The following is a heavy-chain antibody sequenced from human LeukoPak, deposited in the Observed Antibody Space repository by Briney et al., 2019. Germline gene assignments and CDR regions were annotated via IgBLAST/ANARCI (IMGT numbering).Heavy chain of an antibody. CDR1: GFTFSSYA. V-gene: IGHV3-30*01. J-gene: IGHJ4*02. CDR2: ISYDGSNK. D-gene: IGHD6-19*01. CDR3: VTPLGVAGSDY. Sequence: GGSLRLSCAASGFTFSSYAMHWVRQAPGKGLEWVAVISYDGSNKYYADSVKGRFTISRDNSKNTLYLQMNSLRAEDTAVYYCVTPLGVAGSDYWGQGTLVTVSS.